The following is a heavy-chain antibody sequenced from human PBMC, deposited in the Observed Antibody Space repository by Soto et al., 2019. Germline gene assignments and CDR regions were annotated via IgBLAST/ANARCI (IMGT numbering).Heavy chain of an antibody. CDR1: GFTFSSYG. V-gene: IGHV3-33*01. D-gene: IGHD3-3*01. CDR3: ARGLGVTIFRVVIKSYFDN. CDR2: IWQDGSNK. J-gene: IGHJ4*02. Sequence: PGWSLRLSCAASGFTFSSYGMHWVRQAPGKGLEWVADIWQDGSNKYYADSVKGRFTICRDNAKNSLYLQMNSLRAEDTAVYYCARGLGVTIFRVVIKSYFDNSGQGTLVTGSS.